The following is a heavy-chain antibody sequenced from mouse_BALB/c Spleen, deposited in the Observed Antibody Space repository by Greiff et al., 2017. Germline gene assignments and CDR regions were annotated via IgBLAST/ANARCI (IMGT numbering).Heavy chain of an antibody. V-gene: IGHV1-26*01. CDR1: GYSFTGYT. CDR3: AREYGNHYYAMDY. J-gene: IGHJ4*01. CDR2: INPYNGGT. D-gene: IGHD2-10*02. Sequence: LVESGASMKISCKASGYSFTGYTMNWVKQSHGKNLEWIGLINPYNGGTSYNQKFKGKATLTVDKSSSTAYMELLSLTSEDSAVYYCAREYGNHYYAMDYWGQGTSVTVSS.